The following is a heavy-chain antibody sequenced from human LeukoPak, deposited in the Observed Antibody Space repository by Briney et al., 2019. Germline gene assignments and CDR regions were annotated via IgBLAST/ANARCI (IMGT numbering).Heavy chain of an antibody. CDR1: GFTFSDYW. Sequence: GGSLRLSCAASGFTFSDYWMGWVRQAPGKGLEWVASIKQGGSEKYYVDSVKGRFTIFRDNSKNSLFLQMHSLRAEDTAVYYCARDTYGGFDYWGQGTLVTVSS. J-gene: IGHJ4*02. CDR3: ARDTYGGFDY. CDR2: IKQGGSEK. D-gene: IGHD4-23*01. V-gene: IGHV3-7*04.